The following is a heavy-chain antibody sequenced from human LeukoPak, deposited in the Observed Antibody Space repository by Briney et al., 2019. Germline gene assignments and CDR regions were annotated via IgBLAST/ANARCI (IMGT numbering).Heavy chain of an antibody. J-gene: IGHJ6*03. CDR2: ILTSETP. Sequence: PSETLSLTCTVSGGYIGSYYWSWIRQPAGKGLEWIGLILTSETPSYNPSLESRVTMSVDTSESQFSLKLTSVTAADTAVYYCAREADYGDYLRSYYYIDVWGTGTTVNLSS. CDR3: AREADYGDYLRSYYYIDV. V-gene: IGHV4-4*07. D-gene: IGHD4-17*01. CDR1: GGYIGSYY.